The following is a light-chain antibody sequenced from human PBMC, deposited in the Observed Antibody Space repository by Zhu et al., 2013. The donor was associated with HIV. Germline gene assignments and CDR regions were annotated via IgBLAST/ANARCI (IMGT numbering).Light chain of an antibody. CDR1: QSVSSSY. J-gene: IGKJ1*01. Sequence: EIVLTQSPVTLSLSPGERVTLSCRANQSVSSSYLAWYQQTPGQAPRLLIYGASTRATGVPARFSGGGSGTEFTLTINSLQSEDFAIYYCQQYNNWPPWTFGQGTKVEIK. CDR2: GAS. V-gene: IGKV3-15*01. CDR3: QQYNNWPPWT.